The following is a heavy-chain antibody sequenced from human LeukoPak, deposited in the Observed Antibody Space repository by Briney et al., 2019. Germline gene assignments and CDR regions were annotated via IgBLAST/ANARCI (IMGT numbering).Heavy chain of an antibody. CDR1: GGTFSSYA. D-gene: IGHD6-19*01. Sequence: ASAKVSCKASGGTFSSYAISWVRQAPGQGLKWMGGIIPIFGTANYAQKFQGRVTITADKSTSTAYMELSSLRSEDTAVYYCARVYKYSSGWYSAFDIWGQGTMVTVSS. J-gene: IGHJ3*02. CDR3: ARVYKYSSGWYSAFDI. V-gene: IGHV1-69*06. CDR2: IIPIFGTA.